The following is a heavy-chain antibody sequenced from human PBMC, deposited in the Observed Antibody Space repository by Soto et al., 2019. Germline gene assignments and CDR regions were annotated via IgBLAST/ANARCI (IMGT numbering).Heavy chain of an antibody. CDR3: ARDLGYCSSTSCYDYYYYYMDV. CDR1: GYTFTDYT. Sequence: ASVKVSCKASGYTFTDYTMHWLLQAPGQRLEWMGWINAVNGNTKYSQKFQGRVTITRDTSASTAYMELSSLRSEDTAVYYCARDLGYCSSTSCYDYYYYYMDVWGKGTTVTVSS. D-gene: IGHD2-2*01. J-gene: IGHJ6*03. CDR2: INAVNGNT. V-gene: IGHV1-3*01.